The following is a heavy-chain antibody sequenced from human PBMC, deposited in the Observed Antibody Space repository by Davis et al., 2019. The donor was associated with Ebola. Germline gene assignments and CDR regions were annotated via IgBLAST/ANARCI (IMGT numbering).Heavy chain of an antibody. CDR3: ARQAQYDFWSGTDY. CDR1: GFTFSSYA. CDR2: ISGSGGST. Sequence: GESLKISCAASGFTFSSYAMSWVRQAPGKGLEWVSAISGSGGSTYYADSVKGRFTISRDNSKNTLYLQMNSLRAEDTAVYYCARQAQYDFWSGTDYWGQGTLVTVSS. D-gene: IGHD3-3*01. V-gene: IGHV3-23*01. J-gene: IGHJ4*02.